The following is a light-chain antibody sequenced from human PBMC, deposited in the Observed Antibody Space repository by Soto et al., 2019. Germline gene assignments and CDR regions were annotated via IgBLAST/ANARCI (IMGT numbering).Light chain of an antibody. CDR1: SSDVGGHDY. J-gene: IGLJ1*01. CDR3: TSYPRRRSYV. V-gene: IGLV2-14*03. Sequence: SVLTQPASVSGSPGQSITISCTGTSSDVGGHDYVSWYQQHPGRAPKLLIYDVTNRPSGGSDRFSGSKSGKTASLTISGLQAEDEADYYSTSYPRRRSYVLGTGTKVP. CDR2: DVT.